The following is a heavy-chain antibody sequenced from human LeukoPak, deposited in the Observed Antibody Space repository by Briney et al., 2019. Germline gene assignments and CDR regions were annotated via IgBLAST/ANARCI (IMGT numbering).Heavy chain of an antibody. CDR3: AGSGY. J-gene: IGHJ4*02. Sequence: GGSLRLSCAASGFTFSTFAMIWVRQPPGKGLEWVSSIFPSGGEIHYADSVRGRFTISRDNSKSTLSLQMNSLRAEDTAVYHCAGSGYWGQGTLVTVSS. CDR2: IFPSGGEI. CDR1: GFTFSTFA. V-gene: IGHV3-23*01.